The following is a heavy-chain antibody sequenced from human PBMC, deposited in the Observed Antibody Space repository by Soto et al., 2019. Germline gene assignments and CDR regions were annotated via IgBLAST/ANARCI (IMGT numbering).Heavy chain of an antibody. CDR3: AREVQVHTPAFVY. J-gene: IGHJ4*02. Sequence: QVQLVQSGAEMKKPGSSVKVSCQSSGGTFNTYAMNWVRQDPGQGPEWMGDISPMFGAANYAPKLQVRVTITADESTGTSYMQLSSLTSEDTALYFCAREVQVHTPAFVYWGQGTLVTVSS. D-gene: IGHD3-10*01. CDR1: GGTFNTYA. CDR2: ISPMFGAA. V-gene: IGHV1-69*19.